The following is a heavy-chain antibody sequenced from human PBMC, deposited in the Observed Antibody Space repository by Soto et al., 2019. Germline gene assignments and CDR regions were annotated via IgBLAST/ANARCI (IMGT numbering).Heavy chain of an antibody. CDR2: ISSSSSTI. J-gene: IGHJ6*02. CDR1: GFTFSSYG. Sequence: GGSLRLSCAASGFTFSSYGMHWVRQAPGKGLEWVSYISSSSSTIYYADSVKGRFTISRDNAKNSLYLQMNSLRDEDTAVYYCATGQNEYYDFWSGYSGFYYYYGMDVWGQGTTVTVSS. D-gene: IGHD3-3*01. CDR3: ATGQNEYYDFWSGYSGFYYYYGMDV. V-gene: IGHV3-48*02.